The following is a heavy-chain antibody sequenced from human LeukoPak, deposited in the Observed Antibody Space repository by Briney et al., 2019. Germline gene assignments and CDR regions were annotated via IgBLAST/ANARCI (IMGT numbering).Heavy chain of an antibody. J-gene: IGHJ4*02. CDR2: INWNGGST. V-gene: IGHV3-20*04. D-gene: IGHD3-22*01. Sequence: GGSLRLSCAASGFTFDDYGMSWVRQAPGKGLEWVSGINWNGGSTGYADSVKGRFTISRDNAKNSLYLQMNSLRAEDTALYYCARYPTYYYDSSGYKEGSYLDYWGQGTLVAVSS. CDR1: GFTFDDYG. CDR3: ARYPTYYYDSSGYKEGSYLDY.